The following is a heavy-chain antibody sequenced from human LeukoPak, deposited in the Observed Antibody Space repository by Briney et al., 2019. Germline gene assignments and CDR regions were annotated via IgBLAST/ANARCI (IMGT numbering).Heavy chain of an antibody. Sequence: GGSLRLSCAVSGFSVSGYWMTWVRQAPGKGLEWVANIKQGGSEKNYVDSVKGRFTISRDNAENSLFLQMNSLRVEDTAVYYCAREWQGGIAAAGTRIEGDYWGQGTLVAVSS. CDR3: AREWQGGIAAAGTRIEGDY. CDR1: GFSVSGYW. J-gene: IGHJ4*02. CDR2: IKQGGSEK. V-gene: IGHV3-7*01. D-gene: IGHD6-13*01.